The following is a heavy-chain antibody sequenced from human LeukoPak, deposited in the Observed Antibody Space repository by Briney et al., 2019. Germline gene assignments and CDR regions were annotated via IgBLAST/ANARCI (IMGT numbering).Heavy chain of an antibody. V-gene: IGHV3-20*04. CDR1: GFTFDDYG. D-gene: IGHD1-26*01. J-gene: IGHJ3*02. Sequence: GGSLRLSCAASGFTFDDYGMSWVRQAPGKGLEWVSVINWNGGRTGYADSGKGRFTISRDNAKNSLYLQMNSRRAEAAALYYCAREGAELGAFDIWGQGTMVTVSS. CDR3: AREGAELGAFDI. CDR2: INWNGGRT.